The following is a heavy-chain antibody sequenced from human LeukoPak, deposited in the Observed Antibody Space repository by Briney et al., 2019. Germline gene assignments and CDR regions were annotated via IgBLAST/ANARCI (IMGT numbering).Heavy chain of an antibody. V-gene: IGHV4-38-2*01. CDR1: GYSISSGYY. D-gene: IGHD2-2*02. J-gene: IGHJ5*02. CDR3: ARHDPDQLLYDYFFDP. CDR2: IYHSGST. Sequence: PSETPSLTCAVSGYSISSGYYWGWIRQPPGKGLEWIGSIYHSGSTYYNPSLKSRVTISVDTSKNQFSLKLSSVTAADTAVYYCARHDPDQLLYDYFFDPWGQGTLVTVSS.